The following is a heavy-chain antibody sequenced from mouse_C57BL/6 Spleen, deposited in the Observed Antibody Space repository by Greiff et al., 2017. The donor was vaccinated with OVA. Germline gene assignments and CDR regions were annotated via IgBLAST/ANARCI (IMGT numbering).Heavy chain of an antibody. CDR3: ARAYGSSHYFDY. Sequence: QVQLQQPGAELVKPGASVKLSCKASGYTFTSYWMHWVKQRPGQGLAWIGMIHPNSGSTNYNEKFKSKATLTVYKSSSTAYMQLSSLTSEDSAVYYCARAYGSSHYFDYWGQGTTLTVSS. J-gene: IGHJ2*01. CDR1: GYTFTSYW. CDR2: IHPNSGST. V-gene: IGHV1-64*01. D-gene: IGHD1-1*01.